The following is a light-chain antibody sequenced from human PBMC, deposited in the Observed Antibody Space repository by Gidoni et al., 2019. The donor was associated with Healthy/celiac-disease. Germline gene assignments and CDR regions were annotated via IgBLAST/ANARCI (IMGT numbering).Light chain of an antibody. J-gene: IGLJ2*01. CDR1: SSDVGGYNY. CDR2: AVN. CDR3: SSYAGSNNVV. Sequence: QSALPQPPSASGSPGQSVTISCTGTSSDVGGYNYVSWYQQHPGKAPKLMIYAVNKRPSGVPDRFSGSKSGNTASLTVSGLQAEDEADYYCSSYAGSNNVVFGGGTKLTVL. V-gene: IGLV2-8*01.